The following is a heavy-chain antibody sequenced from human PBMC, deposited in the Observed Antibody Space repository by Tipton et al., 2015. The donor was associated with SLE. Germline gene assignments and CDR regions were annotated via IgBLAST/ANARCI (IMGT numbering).Heavy chain of an antibody. J-gene: IGHJ5*02. V-gene: IGHV4-59*01. CDR3: ARDPSGYYSTSPYL. D-gene: IGHD2-8*01. CDR1: GGSITNYY. CDR2: IYSSGST. Sequence: TLSLICIVSGGSITNYYWSWIRQPPGKGLEWIGYIYSSGSTDYNPSLEGRVTISVDSSKNQFSLRLTSVSAADTAVYYCARDPSGYYSTSPYLWGQGTLVTVSS.